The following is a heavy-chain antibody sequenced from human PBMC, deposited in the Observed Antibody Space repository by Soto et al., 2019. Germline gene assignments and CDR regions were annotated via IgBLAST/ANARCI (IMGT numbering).Heavy chain of an antibody. D-gene: IGHD3-22*01. CDR1: GFTFSSYA. J-gene: IGHJ4*02. V-gene: IGHV3-23*01. CDR2: ISGSGGST. CDR3: AKCSYDSSGYYFDY. Sequence: HPGGSLRLSCAASGFTFSSYAMSWVRQAPGKGLEWVSAISGSGGSTYYADSVKGRFTISRDNSKNTLYLQMNSLRAEDTAVYYCAKCSYDSSGYYFDYWGQGTLVTVSS.